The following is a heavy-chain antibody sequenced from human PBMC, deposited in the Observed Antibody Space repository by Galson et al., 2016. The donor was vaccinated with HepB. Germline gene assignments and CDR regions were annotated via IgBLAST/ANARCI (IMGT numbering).Heavy chain of an antibody. Sequence: SLRLSCAASGFTFSSCWMSWVRQAPGKGLEWVATIQREGSEKYYVESVKGRFTISRDNAKSSLWLQMNGLRDEDTAVYYCATLKGDSTFYDYWGQGTLVTVFS. CDR3: ATLKGDSTFYDY. D-gene: IGHD2-2*01. J-gene: IGHJ4*02. CDR1: GFTFSSCW. V-gene: IGHV3-7*01. CDR2: IQREGSEK.